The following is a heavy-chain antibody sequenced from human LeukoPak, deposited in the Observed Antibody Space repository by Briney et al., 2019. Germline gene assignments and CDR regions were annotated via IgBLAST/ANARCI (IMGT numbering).Heavy chain of an antibody. D-gene: IGHD1-26*01. J-gene: IGHJ3*02. CDR1: GFTFSSYG. CDR2: ISYDGSNK. Sequence: GGSLRLSCAASGFTFSSYGMHWVRQAPGKGLEWVAVISYDGSNKYYADSVKGRFTISRDNSKNTLYLQMNSLRAEDTAVYYCARSDHNSWNAFDIWGQGTMVTVSS. V-gene: IGHV3-30*03. CDR3: ARSDHNSWNAFDI.